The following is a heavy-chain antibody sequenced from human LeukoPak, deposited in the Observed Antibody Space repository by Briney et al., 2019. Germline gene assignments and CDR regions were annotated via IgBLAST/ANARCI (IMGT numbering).Heavy chain of an antibody. CDR1: GGSISSYY. V-gene: IGHV4-59*01. Sequence: SETLSLTCTVSGGSISSYYWSWIRQPPGKGLEWIGYIYYSGSTNYNPSLKSRVTISVDTSKNQFSLKLSSVTAADTAVYYCARRTPYPMVRRVYYGMDVWGQGTTVTVSS. CDR2: IYYSGST. J-gene: IGHJ6*02. CDR3: ARRTPYPMVRRVYYGMDV. D-gene: IGHD3-10*01.